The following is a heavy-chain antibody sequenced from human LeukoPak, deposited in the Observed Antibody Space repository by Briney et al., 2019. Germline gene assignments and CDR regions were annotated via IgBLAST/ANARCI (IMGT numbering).Heavy chain of an antibody. J-gene: IGHJ4*02. CDR3: ATYRQVLLPFES. D-gene: IGHD2-8*02. CDR2: IFPSGGEI. V-gene: IGHV3-23*01. CDR1: GFTFSTFA. Sequence: GGSLRLSCAASGFTFSTFAMIWVRQPPGKGLEWVSSIFPSGGEIHYADSVRGRFTISRDNSKSTLSLQMNSLRAEDTAIYYCATYRQVLLPFESWGQGALVTVSS.